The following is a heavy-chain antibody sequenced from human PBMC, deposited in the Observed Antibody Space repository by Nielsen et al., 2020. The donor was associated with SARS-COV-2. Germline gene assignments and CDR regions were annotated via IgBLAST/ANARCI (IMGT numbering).Heavy chain of an antibody. J-gene: IGHJ6*02. CDR3: VKGYNWNYNYYGMDV. D-gene: IGHD1-20*01. Sequence: VRQAPGKGLDYVSAISSNGGSTYYADSVKGRFTISRDNSKNTLYLQMSSLRAEDTAVYYCVKGYNWNYNYYGMDVWGQGTTVTVSS. V-gene: IGHV3-64D*06. CDR2: ISSNGGST.